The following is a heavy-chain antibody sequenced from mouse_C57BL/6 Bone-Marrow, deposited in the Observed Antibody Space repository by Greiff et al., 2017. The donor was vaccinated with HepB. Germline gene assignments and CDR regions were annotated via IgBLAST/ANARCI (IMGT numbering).Heavy chain of an antibody. V-gene: IGHV5-6*01. CDR2: ISSGGSYT. CDR3: ARLSLITTVVATYWYFDV. J-gene: IGHJ1*03. Sequence: EVKLVESGGDLVKPGGSLKLSCAASGFTFSSYGMSWVRQTPDKRLEWVATISSGGSYTYYPDSVKGRFTISRDNAKNTLYLQMSSLKSEDTAMYYCARLSLITTVVATYWYFDVWGTGTTVTVSS. CDR1: GFTFSSYG. D-gene: IGHD1-1*01.